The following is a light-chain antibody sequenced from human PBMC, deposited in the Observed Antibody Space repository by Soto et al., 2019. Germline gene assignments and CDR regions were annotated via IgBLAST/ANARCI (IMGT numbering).Light chain of an antibody. J-gene: IGKJ1*01. CDR1: QTISSW. CDR3: QHYNSYSEA. Sequence: DIQMTHSPSTLSLSVGDRVTITFRASQTISSWLAWYQQKPGKAPKLLIYKASTLKSGVPSRFSGSGSGTEFTLTISSLQPDDFATYYCQHYNSYSEAFGQGTKVDIK. CDR2: KAS. V-gene: IGKV1-5*03.